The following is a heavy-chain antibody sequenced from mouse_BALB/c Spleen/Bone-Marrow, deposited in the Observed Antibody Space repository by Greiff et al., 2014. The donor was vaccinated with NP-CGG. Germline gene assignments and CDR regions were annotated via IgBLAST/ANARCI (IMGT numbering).Heavy chain of an antibody. CDR3: ARSGITTDITY. CDR2: INPYNGAT. Sequence: VQLKESGPELVKPGASVKISCKASGYSFTGYYVHWVKQSHVKSLEWIGRINPYNGATNYNQNFTDKASLTVDESSSTAYMEFHSLTSEDSAVYYCARSGITTDITYWGQGTLVTVST. CDR1: GYSFTGYY. J-gene: IGHJ3*01. D-gene: IGHD1-2*01. V-gene: IGHV1-31*01.